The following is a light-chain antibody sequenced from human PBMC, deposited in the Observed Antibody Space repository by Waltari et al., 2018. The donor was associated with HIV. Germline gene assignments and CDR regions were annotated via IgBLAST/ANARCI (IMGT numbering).Light chain of an antibody. V-gene: IGKV3-20*01. CDR1: QNVYANY. Sequence: DTVLTQSPGTLSLSPGERATLYCRASQNVYANYLAWYQQKPGQAPRLLISSAPDRAAGIPERFSGSGSGTDFALTISKLEPEDFSVYYCQQYGDSPAFGQGTKVEIK. CDR3: QQYGDSPA. CDR2: SAP. J-gene: IGKJ1*01.